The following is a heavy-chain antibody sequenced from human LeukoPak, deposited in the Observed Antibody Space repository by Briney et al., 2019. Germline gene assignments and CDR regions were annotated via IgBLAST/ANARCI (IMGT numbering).Heavy chain of an antibody. Sequence: ASVKVSCKASGYTFTSYGISWARQAPGQGLEWMGWISAYNCNTNYAQKLQGRVTMTTDTSTSTAYMELRSLRSDDTAVYYCARVSVYVWGSYRYPPDYWGQGTLVTVSS. CDR1: GYTFTSYG. D-gene: IGHD3-16*02. J-gene: IGHJ4*02. V-gene: IGHV1-18*01. CDR2: ISAYNCNT. CDR3: ARVSVYVWGSYRYPPDY.